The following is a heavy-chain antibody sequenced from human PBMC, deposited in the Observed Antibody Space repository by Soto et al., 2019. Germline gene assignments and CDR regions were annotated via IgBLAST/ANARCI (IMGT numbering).Heavy chain of an antibody. D-gene: IGHD3-16*02. J-gene: IGHJ3*02. V-gene: IGHV4-4*02. Sequence: QVQLQESGPGLVKPSGTLSLTCAVSSGSISSSNWWSWVRQPPGKGLEWIGEIYHSGSTNYNPSLKSRVTISVDKSKNQFSLKLSSVTAADTAVYYCARGGHYDYIWGSYRYDAFDIWGQGTMVTVSS. CDR3: ARGGHYDYIWGSYRYDAFDI. CDR2: IYHSGST. CDR1: SGSISSSNW.